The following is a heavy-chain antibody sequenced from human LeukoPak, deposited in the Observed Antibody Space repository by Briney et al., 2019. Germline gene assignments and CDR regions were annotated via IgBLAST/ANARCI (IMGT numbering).Heavy chain of an antibody. CDR2: ISYDGSNK. CDR3: ASSGYSSGLGVRY. V-gene: IGHV3-30*03. J-gene: IGHJ4*02. Sequence: GSLRLSCAASGFTFSSYGMHWVRQAPGKGLEWVAVISYDGSNKYYADSVKGRFTISRDNSKNTVYLQMNSLRAEDTAVYYCASSGYSSGLGVRYWGQGTLVTVSS. D-gene: IGHD6-19*01. CDR1: GFTFSSYG.